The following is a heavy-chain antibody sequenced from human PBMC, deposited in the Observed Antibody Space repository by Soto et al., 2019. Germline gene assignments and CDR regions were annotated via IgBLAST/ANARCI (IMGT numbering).Heavy chain of an antibody. CDR3: ARGSSGYISSWYYFDY. Sequence: SLRLSCVASGFSITSFAMSWVRQAPGKGLEWASAISASGGSTYADSVKGWLSISRDNSKNTVSLLMNSLRAEDTAVYFCARGSSGYISSWYYFDYWGRGTLVTVSS. CDR2: ISASGGST. D-gene: IGHD6-13*01. CDR1: GFSITSFA. J-gene: IGHJ4*02. V-gene: IGHV3-23*01.